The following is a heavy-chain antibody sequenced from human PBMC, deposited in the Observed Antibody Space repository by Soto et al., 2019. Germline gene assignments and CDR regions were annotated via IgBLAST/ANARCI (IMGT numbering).Heavy chain of an antibody. CDR1: GFTFSSYW. Sequence: TGGSLXLSCAASGFTFSSYWMHWVRQAPGKGLMWVSRIHNDGSTTRYADSVKGRFTISRDNAKNTLYLQMSSLRVEDTAVYYCARDNWNSYWGQGTLVTVSS. J-gene: IGHJ4*01. V-gene: IGHV3-74*01. D-gene: IGHD1-7*01. CDR3: ARDNWNSY. CDR2: IHNDGSTT.